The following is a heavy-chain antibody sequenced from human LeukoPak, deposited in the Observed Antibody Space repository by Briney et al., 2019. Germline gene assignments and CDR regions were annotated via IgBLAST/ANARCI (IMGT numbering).Heavy chain of an antibody. Sequence: ASGKVSCKVSGYTLTELYIHWVRQAPGKGLEWMGGVDPENGETIYAQKFQGRVTMTRDRSISTAYMELSRLRSDDTAVYYCARGGWSIAARPWGQGTLVTVSS. CDR1: GYTLTELY. J-gene: IGHJ4*02. D-gene: IGHD6-6*01. V-gene: IGHV1-24*01. CDR3: ARGGWSIAARP. CDR2: VDPENGET.